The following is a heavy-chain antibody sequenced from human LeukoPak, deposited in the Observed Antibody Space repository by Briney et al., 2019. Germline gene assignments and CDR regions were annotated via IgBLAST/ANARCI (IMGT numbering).Heavy chain of an antibody. V-gene: IGHV4-59*08. CDR2: IYYSGST. Sequence: PSETLSLTCTVSGGSISSYYWSWVRQPPGKGLEWIGYIYYSGSTNYNLSLKSGGAISVDTSKNQFSLKLSSVTAADTAVYYCACSPLGSWGQGTLVTVSS. J-gene: IGHJ1*01. CDR1: GGSISSYY. CDR3: ACSPLGS. D-gene: IGHD3-10*01.